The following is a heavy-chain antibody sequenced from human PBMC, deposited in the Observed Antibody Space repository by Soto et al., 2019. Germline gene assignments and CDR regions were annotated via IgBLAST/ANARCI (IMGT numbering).Heavy chain of an antibody. Sequence: GGSLRLSCAASGFTFSSYSMNWVRQAPGKGLEWVSSISSSSSYIYYADSVKGRFTISRDNAKNSLYLQMNSLRAEDTALYYCARDQYYDFWSGSPLDVWGKGTTVTVSS. CDR1: GFTFSSYS. D-gene: IGHD3-3*01. CDR2: ISSSSSYI. J-gene: IGHJ6*04. CDR3: ARDQYYDFWSGSPLDV. V-gene: IGHV3-21*01.